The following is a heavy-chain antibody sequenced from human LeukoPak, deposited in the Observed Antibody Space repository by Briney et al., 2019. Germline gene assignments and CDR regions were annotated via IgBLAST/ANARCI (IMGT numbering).Heavy chain of an antibody. CDR3: ARGPPLNGSGYYLSQFDY. D-gene: IGHD3-22*01. V-gene: IGHV3-30-3*01. CDR1: GFTFSSYA. Sequence: GGSLRLSCAASGFTFSSYAMHWVRRAPGKGLEWVAVISYDGSNKYYADSVKGRFTISRDNSKSTLYLQMNSLRAEDTAVYYCARGPPLNGSGYYLSQFDYWGQGTLVTVSS. CDR2: ISYDGSNK. J-gene: IGHJ4*02.